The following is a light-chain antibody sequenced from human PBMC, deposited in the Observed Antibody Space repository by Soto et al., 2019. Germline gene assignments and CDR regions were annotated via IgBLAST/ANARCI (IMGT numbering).Light chain of an antibody. Sequence: DIQMTQSPSTLPASVGDRFTITCRAGQSIRNCLAWYQQKPWTAPKVLIYHASNLQSGVPSRFSGSGSGAEFTLTISSLQPDDFATYYCQQYNSYSFGQGTKVDIK. J-gene: IGKJ1*01. CDR2: HAS. V-gene: IGKV1-5*01. CDR1: QSIRNC. CDR3: QQYNSYS.